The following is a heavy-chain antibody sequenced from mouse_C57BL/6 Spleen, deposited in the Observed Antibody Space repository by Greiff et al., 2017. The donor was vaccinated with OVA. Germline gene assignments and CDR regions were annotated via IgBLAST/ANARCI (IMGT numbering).Heavy chain of an antibody. V-gene: IGHV1-52*01. CDR3: ARGGVNYGDY. CDR1: GYTFTSYW. CDR2: IDPSDSET. Sequence: QVQLQQPGAELVRPGSSVKLSCKASGYTFTSYWMHWVKQRPIQGLEWIGNIDPSDSETHYNQKFKDKATLTVDKSSSTAYMQLSSLTSEDSAVYYCARGGVNYGDYWGQGTTLTVSS. D-gene: IGHD1-1*01. J-gene: IGHJ2*01.